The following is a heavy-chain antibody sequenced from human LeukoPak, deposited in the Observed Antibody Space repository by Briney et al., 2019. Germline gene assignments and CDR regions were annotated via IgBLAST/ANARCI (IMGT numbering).Heavy chain of an antibody. CDR1: GFTFSSYW. V-gene: IGHV3-74*01. CDR2: ISPDGSTT. CDR3: TRDFDFSSAI. Sequence: GGSLRLSCAASGFTFSSYWMHWVRQALGKGLVWVSRISPDGSTTGHADSVKGRFTTSRDNAKNTLFLQMNSLRAEDTAVYYCTRDFDFSSAIWGQGTLVTVSS. J-gene: IGHJ4*02. D-gene: IGHD3-3*01.